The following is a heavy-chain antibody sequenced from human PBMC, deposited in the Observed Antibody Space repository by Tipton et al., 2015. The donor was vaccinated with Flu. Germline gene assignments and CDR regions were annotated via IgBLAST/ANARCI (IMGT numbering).Heavy chain of an antibody. CDR2: ISYDGSNK. CDR1: GFTFTSYG. V-gene: IGHV3-30*18. J-gene: IGHJ4*02. Sequence: SLRLSCAASGFTFTSYGMHWVRQAPGKGLDWVAVISYDGSNKYYADSVKGRFTISRDNSKNTLYLQMNSLRAEDAAVYYCAKDRRGSSAHFDYWGQGTLVTVSS. CDR3: AKDRRGSSAHFDY. D-gene: IGHD3-16*01.